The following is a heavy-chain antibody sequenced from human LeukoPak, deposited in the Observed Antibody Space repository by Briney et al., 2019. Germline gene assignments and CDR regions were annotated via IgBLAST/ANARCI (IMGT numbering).Heavy chain of an antibody. J-gene: IGHJ4*02. CDR3: ARVWYQQSYFDY. CDR1: GGSISRGGYY. D-gene: IGHD2-2*01. CDR2: IYNSGYT. V-gene: IGHV4-31*03. Sequence: PSETLSLTCTVSGGSISRGGYYWSWIRQHPGQGLEWVAYIYNSGYTYYNPSLKSRITMSVDTSKNQFSLKLSSVGAADTDIYYCARVWYQQSYFDYWGQGTLVTVS.